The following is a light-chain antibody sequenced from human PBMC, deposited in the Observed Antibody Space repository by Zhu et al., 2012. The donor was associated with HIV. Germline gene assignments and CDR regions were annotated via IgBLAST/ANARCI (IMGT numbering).Light chain of an antibody. CDR3: QQLNSYPRT. Sequence: DIQLTQSPSFLSASVGERATITCRASQGISSYLAWYQQKPGKAPKLLIYAASTLQSGVPSRFSGSGSGTEFTLTISSLQPEDFATYYCQQLNSYPRTFGQGTKVEIK. J-gene: IGKJ1*01. V-gene: IGKV1-9*01. CDR1: QGISSY. CDR2: AAS.